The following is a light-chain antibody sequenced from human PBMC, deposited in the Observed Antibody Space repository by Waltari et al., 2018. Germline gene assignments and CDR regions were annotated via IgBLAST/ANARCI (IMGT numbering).Light chain of an antibody. CDR2: EGS. Sequence: ALTQPASVSASPGQSITISCPGTSSDVGSYNLVSWYQQHPGKAPKLMIDEGSKRPSGVSNRFSGSKSGNTASLTISGLQAEDEADYYCCSYAGSSTSVFGGGTKLTVL. V-gene: IGLV2-23*01. CDR3: CSYAGSSTSV. J-gene: IGLJ2*01. CDR1: SSDVGSYNL.